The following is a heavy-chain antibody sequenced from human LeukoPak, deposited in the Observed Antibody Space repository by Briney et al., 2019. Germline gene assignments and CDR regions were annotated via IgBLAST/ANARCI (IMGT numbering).Heavy chain of an antibody. D-gene: IGHD3-10*01. J-gene: IGHJ5*02. V-gene: IGHV1-69*04. Sequence: ASVKVSCKASGGTFSSYAISWVRQAPGQGLEWMGRIIPILGIANYAQKFQGRVTITADKSTSTAYMELSSLRSEDTAVYYCARVAGGFGDRNWFDPWGQGTLVTVSS. CDR2: IIPILGIA. CDR1: GGTFSSYA. CDR3: ARVAGGFGDRNWFDP.